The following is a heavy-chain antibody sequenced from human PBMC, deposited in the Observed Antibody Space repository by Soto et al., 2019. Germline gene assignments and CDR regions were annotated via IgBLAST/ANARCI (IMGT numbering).Heavy chain of an antibody. J-gene: IGHJ4*02. CDR3: ARGGPPIDY. CDR2: INAGNGNT. V-gene: IGHV1-3*01. Sequence: RASAKVSCKASGYTFSTYAMHWVRQAPGQRLEWMGWINAGNGNTKYSQKFQGRVTITRDTSASTAYMDLSSLRSEDTAVYYCARGGPPIDYWGQGTLVTVSS. CDR1: GYTFSTYA. D-gene: IGHD3-10*01.